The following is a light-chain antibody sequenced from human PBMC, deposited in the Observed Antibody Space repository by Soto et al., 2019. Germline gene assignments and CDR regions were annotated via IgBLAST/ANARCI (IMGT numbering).Light chain of an antibody. CDR1: SSDVGGYNY. V-gene: IGLV2-14*01. Sequence: SLLTQPASVSGCPGQSITISCTGTSSDVGGYNYVSWYQQHPGKAPKLMIYEVSNRPSGVSNRFSGSKSGNTASLTISGVQAEDEADYYCSSYTSSSTLGYVFGTGTKVTVL. J-gene: IGLJ1*01. CDR3: SSYTSSSTLGYV. CDR2: EVS.